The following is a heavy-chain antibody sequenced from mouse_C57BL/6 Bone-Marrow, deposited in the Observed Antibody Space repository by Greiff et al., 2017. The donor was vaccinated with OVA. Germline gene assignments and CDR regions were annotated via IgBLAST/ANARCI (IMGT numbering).Heavy chain of an antibody. V-gene: IGHV1-4*01. CDR2: INPSSGYT. CDR1: GYTFTSYT. Sequence: QVQLQQSGAELARPGASVKMSCKASGYTFTSYTMHWVKQRPGQGLEWIGYINPSSGYTKYNQKFKDKATLTADKSSSTAYMQLSSLTSEDSAVYYCASPLGRGYFDVWGTGTTVTVSS. CDR3: ASPLGRGYFDV. D-gene: IGHD4-1*01. J-gene: IGHJ1*03.